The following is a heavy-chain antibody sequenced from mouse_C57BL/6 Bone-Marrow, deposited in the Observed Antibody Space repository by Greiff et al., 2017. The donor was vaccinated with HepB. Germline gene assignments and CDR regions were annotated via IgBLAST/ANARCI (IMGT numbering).Heavy chain of an antibody. V-gene: IGHV3-6*01. D-gene: IGHD4-1*01. Sequence: EVKLQESGPGLVKPSQSLSLTCSVTGYSITSGYYWNWIRQFPGNKLEWMGYISYDGSNNYNPSLKNRISITRDTSKNQFFLKLNSVTTEDTATYYCASTGIYWYFDVWGTGTTVTVSS. J-gene: IGHJ1*03. CDR1: GYSITSGYY. CDR2: ISYDGSN. CDR3: ASTGIYWYFDV.